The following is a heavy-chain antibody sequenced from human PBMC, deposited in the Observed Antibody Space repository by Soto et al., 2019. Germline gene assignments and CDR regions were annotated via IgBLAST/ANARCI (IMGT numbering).Heavy chain of an antibody. CDR1: GFTFSSYS. D-gene: IGHD3-9*01. Sequence: GGSLRLSCAASGFTFSSYSMNWVRQAPGKGLEWVSYISSSSSTIYYADSVKGRFTISRDNAKNSLYLQMNSLRDEDTAVYYCARGCLGGILTGYYTLGYWGQGTLVTVSS. CDR3: ARGCLGGILTGYYTLGY. V-gene: IGHV3-48*02. J-gene: IGHJ4*02. CDR2: ISSSSSTI.